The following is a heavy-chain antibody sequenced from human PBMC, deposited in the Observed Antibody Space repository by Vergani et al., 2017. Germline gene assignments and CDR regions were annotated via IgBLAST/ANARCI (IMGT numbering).Heavy chain of an antibody. CDR1: GFPFSDYG. D-gene: IGHD1-1*01. CDR3: AGDFLTRVTTLDYYYMGV. J-gene: IGHJ6*03. V-gene: IGHV3-30*03. CDR2: ISYDGNKK. Sequence: HVQLVESGGGEVQPGRSLRLSCSAAGFPFSDYGVHWVRQAPGKGLEWVSVISYDGNKKNYADSVKGRFTISRDNSKNTLYREMNALRAEDTAVYYCAGDFLTRVTTLDYYYMGVWGKGATVTVSS.